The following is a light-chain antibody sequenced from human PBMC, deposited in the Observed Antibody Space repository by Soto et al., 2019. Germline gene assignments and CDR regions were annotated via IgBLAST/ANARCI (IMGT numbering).Light chain of an antibody. Sequence: EIVLTQSPDILSLSPGARATLSCRATQTVTHSYFAWYQHKPGQAPRLLIYGISSRATDIPDRVSGSGYGTVFTLSTNRLEPEYFVVYYCQQYSSLPHTFGQGTKLEVK. J-gene: IGKJ2*01. V-gene: IGKV3-20*01. CDR2: GIS. CDR3: QQYSSLPHT. CDR1: QTVTHSY.